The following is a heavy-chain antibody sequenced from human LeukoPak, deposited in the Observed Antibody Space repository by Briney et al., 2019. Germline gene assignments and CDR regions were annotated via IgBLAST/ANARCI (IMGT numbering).Heavy chain of an antibody. D-gene: IGHD3-22*01. V-gene: IGHV4-59*08. CDR3: ARMAYYYDSSGYSVYYFDY. J-gene: IGHJ4*02. Sequence: SETLSLTCTVSGGSISSYYWSWVRQPPGKGLEWIGYIYYSGSTNYNPSLKSRVTISVDTSKNQFSLKLSSVTAADTAVYHCARMAYYYDSSGYSVYYFDYWGQGTLVTVSS. CDR2: IYYSGST. CDR1: GGSISSYY.